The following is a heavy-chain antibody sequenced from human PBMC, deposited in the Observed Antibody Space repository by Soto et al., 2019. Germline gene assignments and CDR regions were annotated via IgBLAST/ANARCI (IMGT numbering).Heavy chain of an antibody. CDR3: ARGVLRFLEGPWFDP. V-gene: IGHV4-59*01. D-gene: IGHD3-3*01. CDR2: IYYSGST. CDR1: GGSISSYY. Sequence: SETLSLTCTVSGGSISSYYWSWIRQPPGKGLEWIGYIYYSGSTNYNPSLKSRVTISVDTSKNQFSLKLSSVTAADTAVYYCARGVLRFLEGPWFDPWGQGTLVTVS. J-gene: IGHJ5*02.